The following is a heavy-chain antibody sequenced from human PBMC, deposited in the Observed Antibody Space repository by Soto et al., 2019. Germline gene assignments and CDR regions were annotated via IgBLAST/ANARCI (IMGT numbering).Heavy chain of an antibody. Sequence: QLGGSLRLSCAASGFTFSSYSMNWVRQAPGKGLEWASYISSSSSTIYYADSVKGRFTISRDNAKNSLYLQMNSLRDEDTAVYYCASLRIGGAYYYYGMDVWGQGTTVTVSS. D-gene: IGHD2-15*01. V-gene: IGHV3-48*02. CDR3: ASLRIGGAYYYYGMDV. J-gene: IGHJ6*02. CDR1: GFTFSSYS. CDR2: ISSSSSTI.